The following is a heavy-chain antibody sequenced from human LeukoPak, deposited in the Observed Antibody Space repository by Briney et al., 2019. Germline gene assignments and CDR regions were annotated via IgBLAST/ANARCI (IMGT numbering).Heavy chain of an antibody. V-gene: IGHV4-38-2*01. CDR2: IYHSGST. J-gene: IGHJ4*02. D-gene: IGHD6-13*01. CDR1: GYSISSGYY. CDR3: ARRRVYSSSWPFDY. Sequence: PSETLSLTCAVSGYSISSGYYWGWIRQPPGKGLEWIGSIYHSGSTYYNPSLKSRVTISVDTSKNQFSLKLSSVTAADTAVYYCARRRVYSSSWPFDYWGQGTLVTVSS.